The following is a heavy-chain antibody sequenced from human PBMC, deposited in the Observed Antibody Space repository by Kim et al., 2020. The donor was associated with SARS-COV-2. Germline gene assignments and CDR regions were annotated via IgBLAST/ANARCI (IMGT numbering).Heavy chain of an antibody. CDR3: ARANGGAAGIFIYYYGVDV. V-gene: IGHV3-33*01. D-gene: IGHD6-13*01. CDR1: GFTFSSYG. Sequence: GGSLRLSCAASGFTFSSYGMHWVRQAPGKGLEWVAVLWYDGSNKYYADSVKGRFTISRDNSKNTLYLQMNSLRVEDTAVYYCARANGGAAGIFIYYYGVDVWGQGTTVTVSS. J-gene: IGHJ6*02. CDR2: LWYDGSNK.